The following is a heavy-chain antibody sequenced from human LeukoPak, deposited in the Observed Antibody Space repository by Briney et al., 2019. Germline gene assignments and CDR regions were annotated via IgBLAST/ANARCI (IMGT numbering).Heavy chain of an antibody. V-gene: IGHV3-30*18. Sequence: GGSLRLSCAASGFTFSSYGMHWVRQAPGKGLEWVAVISYDGSNKYYADSVKGRFTISRDNSKNTLYLQMNSLRAEDTAVYYCAKVSHGYGDAIDYWGQGTLVTASS. CDR2: ISYDGSNK. CDR3: AKVSHGYGDAIDY. J-gene: IGHJ4*02. D-gene: IGHD4-17*01. CDR1: GFTFSSYG.